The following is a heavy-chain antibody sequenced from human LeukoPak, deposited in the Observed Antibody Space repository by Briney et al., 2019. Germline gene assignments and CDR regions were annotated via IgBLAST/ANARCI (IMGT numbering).Heavy chain of an antibody. CDR1: GFTFSSYA. J-gene: IGHJ4*02. Sequence: GASLRLSCAASGFTFSSYAMSWVPQAPGKGLEWVSAISGRGGSAYYADPVKGRFTISRDNSKNTLYLQMNSLRAEDTAVYHCAKDRYSSSWYDYWGQGTLVTVSS. D-gene: IGHD6-13*01. CDR3: AKDRYSSSWYDY. V-gene: IGHV3-23*01. CDR2: ISGRGGSA.